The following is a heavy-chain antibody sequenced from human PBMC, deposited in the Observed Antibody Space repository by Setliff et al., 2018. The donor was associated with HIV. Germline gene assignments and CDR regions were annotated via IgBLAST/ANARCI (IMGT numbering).Heavy chain of an antibody. D-gene: IGHD6-13*01. CDR3: AHAHPYSSSWYWGFFFDY. J-gene: IGHJ4*02. V-gene: IGHV2-5*01. CDR1: GLSLSTTGVG. CDR2: IYWNDDK. Sequence: SGPTLVNPTQDLTLTCTFSGLSLSTTGVGVGWIRQAPGKALEWLALIYWNDDKRYSPSLRSRLTIAKDPYRDQVVLTMTNMDPVDTATYYCAHAHPYSSSWYWGFFFDYWGQGTLVTVSS.